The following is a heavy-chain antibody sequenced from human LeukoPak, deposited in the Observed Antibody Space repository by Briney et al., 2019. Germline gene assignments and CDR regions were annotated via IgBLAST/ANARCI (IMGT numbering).Heavy chain of an antibody. V-gene: IGHV3-66*02. D-gene: IGHD1-26*01. J-gene: IGHJ4*02. CDR1: GFTVSSSY. Sequence: GGSLRLSCAASGFTVSSSYMRWVRQTPGKGLVGVSVIYSGGSTDYADSVKGRFTISRDNSKNTLYLQMNSLRAEDTAVYYCAKVRQWELYFDYWGQGTLVTVSS. CDR2: IYSGGST. CDR3: AKVRQWELYFDY.